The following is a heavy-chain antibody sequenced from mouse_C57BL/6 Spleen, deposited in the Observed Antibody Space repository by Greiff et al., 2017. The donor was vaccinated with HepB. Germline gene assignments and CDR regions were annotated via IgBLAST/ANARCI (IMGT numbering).Heavy chain of an antibody. J-gene: IGHJ3*01. D-gene: IGHD2-3*01. Sequence: VKLMESGAELVRPGTSVKVSCKASGYAFTNYLIEWVKQRPGQGLEWIGVINPGSGGTNYNEKFKGKATLTADKSSSTAYMQLSSLTSEDSAVYFCARGDRGYYGFAYWGQGTLVTVSA. CDR2: INPGSGGT. V-gene: IGHV1-54*01. CDR1: GYAFTNYL. CDR3: ARGDRGYYGFAY.